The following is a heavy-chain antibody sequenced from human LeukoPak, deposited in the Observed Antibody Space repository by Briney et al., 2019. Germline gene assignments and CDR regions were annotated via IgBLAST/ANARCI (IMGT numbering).Heavy chain of an antibody. D-gene: IGHD3-10*01. J-gene: IGHJ4*02. V-gene: IGHV3-53*01. CDR1: GFTVSSNY. Sequence: PGGSLRLSCAASGFTVSSNYMSWVRQAPGKGLEWVSVIYSGGSTYYADSVKGRFTISRDNSKNTLYLQMNSLRAEDAAVYYCARLGYGSGKIYYFDYWGQGTLVTVSS. CDR3: ARLGYGSGKIYYFDY. CDR2: IYSGGST.